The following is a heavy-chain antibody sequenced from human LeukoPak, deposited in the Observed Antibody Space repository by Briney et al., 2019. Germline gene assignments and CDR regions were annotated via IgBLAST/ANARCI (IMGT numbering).Heavy chain of an antibody. J-gene: IGHJ6*03. D-gene: IGHD6-6*01. V-gene: IGHV4-4*07. CDR2: IYSSGNT. CDR3: SRRGQSSPSYYYYYYMDV. Sequence: SEILSLTCTVSGGSITTYFWSWIRQPAGKGLEWIGRIYSSGNTDYSPSLTSRVTMSVDKSKNQFSLTLSSVPAADPAVFSCSRRGQSSPSYYYYYYMDVWGKGTTVTVSS. CDR1: GGSITTYF.